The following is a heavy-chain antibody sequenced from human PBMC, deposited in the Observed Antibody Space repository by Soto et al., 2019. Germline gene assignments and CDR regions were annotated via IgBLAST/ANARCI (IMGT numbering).Heavy chain of an antibody. CDR3: ARTKCSGGSCYSWSLDY. Sequence: SETLSLTCTVSGGSITTGGYYWSWIRQLPGKGLEWIGHRYYSESTYYNPSLKSRVSISLDTSKNQFSLKLSFVTAADTAMYYCARTKCSGGSCYSWSLDYWGQGIPVTVSS. CDR2: RYYSEST. J-gene: IGHJ4*02. D-gene: IGHD2-15*01. V-gene: IGHV4-31*02. CDR1: GGSITTGGYY.